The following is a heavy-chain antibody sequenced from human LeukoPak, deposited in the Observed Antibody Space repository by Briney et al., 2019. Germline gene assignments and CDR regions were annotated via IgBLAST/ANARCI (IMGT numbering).Heavy chain of an antibody. CDR2: IYYSGST. J-gene: IGHJ4*02. D-gene: IGHD3-22*01. Sequence: SETLSLTCTVSGGSISSYYWSWIRQPPGKGLEWIGYIYYSGSTNYNPSLKSRVTISVDTSKNQFSLKLSSVTAADTAVYYCARLGYDSSGYYPRYDYWGQGTLVTVSS. CDR3: ARLGYDSSGYYPRYDY. V-gene: IGHV4-59*01. CDR1: GGSISSYY.